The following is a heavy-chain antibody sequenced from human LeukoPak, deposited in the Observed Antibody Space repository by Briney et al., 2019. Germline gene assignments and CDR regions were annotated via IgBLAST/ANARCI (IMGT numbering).Heavy chain of an antibody. J-gene: IGHJ4*02. CDR3: ATGGIYSLLDY. CDR1: GHTLTDLS. Sequence: GASVKVSCKVSGHTLTDLSTHWVRQTPGGGLEWMGGLDPEDGETIYAQKFQGRVTMTEDTSTDTAYMEPSSLRSEDTAVYYCATGGIYSLLDYWGQGTLVTVSS. D-gene: IGHD1-26*01. CDR2: LDPEDGET. V-gene: IGHV1-24*01.